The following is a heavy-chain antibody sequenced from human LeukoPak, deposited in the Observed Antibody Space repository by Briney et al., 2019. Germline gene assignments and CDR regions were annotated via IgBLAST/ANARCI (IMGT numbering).Heavy chain of an antibody. CDR2: ISGSGGST. Sequence: LXXVSAISGSGGSTYYADSVKGRFTISRDNSKNTLYLQMNSLRAEDTAVYYCAKLGVAPYYFDYWGQGTLVTVSS. V-gene: IGHV3-23*01. D-gene: IGHD2-21*01. CDR3: AKLGVAPYYFDY. J-gene: IGHJ4*02.